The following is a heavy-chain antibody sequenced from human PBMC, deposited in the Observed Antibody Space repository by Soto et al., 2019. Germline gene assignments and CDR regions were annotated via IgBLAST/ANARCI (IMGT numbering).Heavy chain of an antibody. V-gene: IGHV4-30-2*01. Sequence: LSLTCAVSGGSISSGGYSWSWIRQPPGKGLEWIGYIYHSGSTYYTPSLKSRVTISVDRSKNQFSLKLSSVTAADTAVYYCARGYYDSSGYPYSFDSWGQGTLVTVSS. CDR3: ARGYYDSSGYPYSFDS. CDR1: GGSISSGGYS. D-gene: IGHD3-22*01. CDR2: IYHSGST. J-gene: IGHJ4*02.